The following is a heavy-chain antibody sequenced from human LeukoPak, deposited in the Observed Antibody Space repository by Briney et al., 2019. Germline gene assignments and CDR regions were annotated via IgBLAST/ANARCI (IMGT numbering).Heavy chain of an antibody. CDR2: IYYSGST. V-gene: IGHV4-31*03. D-gene: IGHD3-3*01. CDR3: ARENQERFLEWLIDY. CDR1: GGSISSGGYY. Sequence: PSETLSLTCTVSGGSISSGGYYWSWIRQHPGKGLEWIGYIYYSGSTYYNPSLKSRVTISVDRSKNQFSLKLSSVTAADTAVYYCARENQERFLEWLIDYWGQGTLVTVSS. J-gene: IGHJ4*02.